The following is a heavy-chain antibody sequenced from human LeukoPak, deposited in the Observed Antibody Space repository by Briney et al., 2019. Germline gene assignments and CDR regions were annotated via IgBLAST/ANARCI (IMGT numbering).Heavy chain of an antibody. D-gene: IGHD1-7*01. V-gene: IGHV3-74*01. CDR3: ARAGNYYFDL. CDR2: MNADGRTI. Sequence: GGSLRLSCAASGFTFSSSWMHWVRQGPGKGLVRVARMNADGRTINYADSVKGRFTIYRDNAKNTLYLQMNSLRTEDAAVYYCARAGNYYFDLWGRGTQVTVSS. CDR1: GFTFSSSW. J-gene: IGHJ2*01.